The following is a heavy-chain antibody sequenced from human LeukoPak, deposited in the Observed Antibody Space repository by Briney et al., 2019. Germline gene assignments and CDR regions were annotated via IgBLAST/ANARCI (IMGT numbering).Heavy chain of an antibody. V-gene: IGHV4-30-4*01. CDR2: IYYSGST. J-gene: IGHJ6*02. D-gene: IGHD2-2*01. CDR3: ARENIVVVPAAMYYYYGMDV. Sequence: PSQTLTLTCTVSGGSISSGDYYWSWIRQPPGKGLEWIGYIYYSGSTYYNPSLKSRVTISVDTPKNQFSLKLSSVTAADTAVYYCARENIVVVPAAMYYYYGMDVWGQGTTVTVSS. CDR1: GGSISSGDYY.